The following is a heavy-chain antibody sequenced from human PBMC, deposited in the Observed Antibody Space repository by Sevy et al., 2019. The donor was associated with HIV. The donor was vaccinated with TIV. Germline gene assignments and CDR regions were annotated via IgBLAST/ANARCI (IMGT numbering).Heavy chain of an antibody. CDR1: GFTFSDYY. D-gene: IGHD6-19*01. Sequence: GGSLRLSCAASGFTFSDYYMSWIRRAPGKGLEWVSYISSSGSTIYYADSVKGRFTISRDNAKNSLYLQMNSLRAEDTAVYYCARDRHSSGSSGAFDIWGQGTMVTVSS. CDR3: ARDRHSSGSSGAFDI. J-gene: IGHJ3*02. CDR2: ISSSGSTI. V-gene: IGHV3-11*01.